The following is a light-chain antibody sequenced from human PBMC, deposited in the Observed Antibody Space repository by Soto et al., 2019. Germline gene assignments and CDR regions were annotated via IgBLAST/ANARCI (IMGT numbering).Light chain of an antibody. CDR2: EVS. CDR1: QSLLHITGETF. CDR3: QQSYSTPIT. V-gene: IGKV2-29*01. Sequence: DVVITQTPLSLSFAPAHPSSISCKSSQSLLHITGETFLFWYLQKPGQSPQLLIYEVSTRVSGVPDRFSGSGSGTDFTLTISSLQPEDFAAYYCQQSYSTPITFGQGTRLEIK. J-gene: IGKJ5*01.